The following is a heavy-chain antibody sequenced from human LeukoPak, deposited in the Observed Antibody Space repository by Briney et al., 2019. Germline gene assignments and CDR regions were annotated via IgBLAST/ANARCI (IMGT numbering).Heavy chain of an antibody. CDR1: GFTFSDYY. D-gene: IGHD1-26*01. V-gene: IGHV3-11*04. J-gene: IGHJ6*03. Sequence: PGVSLRLSCSASGFTFSDYYMMWIRQAPGEGLEWGSYISSSGSTIYYADSVKCRFTSSRDNAKNSLYLQMNSLRAEDPAVYYCARDGSGSYDRLHYYYYMDVWGKGNTVTVSS. CDR2: ISSSGSTI. CDR3: ARDGSGSYDRLHYYYYMDV.